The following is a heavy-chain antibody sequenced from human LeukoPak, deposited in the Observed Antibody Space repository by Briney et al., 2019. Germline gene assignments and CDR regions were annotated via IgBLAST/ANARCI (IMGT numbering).Heavy chain of an antibody. CDR1: GYTFTSYG. J-gene: IGHJ4*02. CDR3: ARDRCGSSGCVNDY. V-gene: IGHV1-18*01. CDR2: ISAYNGNT. D-gene: IGHD6-19*01. Sequence: ASVKVSCRASGYTFTSYGISWVRQAPGQGLEWMGWISAYNGNTNYAQKLQGRVTMTTDTSTSTAYMELRSLRSDDTAVYYCARDRCGSSGCVNDYWGQGTLVTVSS.